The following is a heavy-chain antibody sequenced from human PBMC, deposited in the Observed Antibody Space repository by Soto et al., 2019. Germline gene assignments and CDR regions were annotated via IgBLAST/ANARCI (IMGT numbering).Heavy chain of an antibody. V-gene: IGHV3-7*04. CDR3: SGGVGDAF. Sequence: EVHLVESGGGLLQTGGSLRLSCAIFESTVSRDWMNWVRQAPGKGLEWVAHINQDGSEKYYVDSVKGRFTISRDNAKKSLYLQMNSLRPADTAMYYCSGGVGDAFWGQGTLVTVSS. CDR1: ESTVSRDW. D-gene: IGHD1-26*01. J-gene: IGHJ4*02. CDR2: INQDGSEK.